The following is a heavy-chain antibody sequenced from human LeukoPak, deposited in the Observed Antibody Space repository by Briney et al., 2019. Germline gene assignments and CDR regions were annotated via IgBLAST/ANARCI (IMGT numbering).Heavy chain of an antibody. Sequence: ASVTVSCKASGYTFTSYDINWVRQATGQGLEWMGWMNPNSGNTGYAQKFQGRVTMTRNIFISTAYMELSSLRSEDTAVYYCARGLDSSGYYAPWGQGTLVTVSS. CDR2: MNPNSGNT. CDR1: GYTFTSYD. CDR3: ARGLDSSGYYAP. V-gene: IGHV1-8*01. J-gene: IGHJ5*02. D-gene: IGHD3-22*01.